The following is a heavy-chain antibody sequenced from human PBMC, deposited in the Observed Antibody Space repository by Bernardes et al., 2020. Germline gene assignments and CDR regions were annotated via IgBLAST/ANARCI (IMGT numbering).Heavy chain of an antibody. D-gene: IGHD6-13*01. V-gene: IGHV1-18*01. Sequence: ASVKVSCKASGYTFTSYGISWVRQAPGQGLEWMGWISAYNGNTNYAQKLQGRVTMTTDTSTSTAYMELRSLRSDDTAVYYCARDLSSHQQLAGSPFDYWGQGTLVTVSS. CDR2: ISAYNGNT. J-gene: IGHJ4*02. CDR1: GYTFTSYG. CDR3: ARDLSSHQQLAGSPFDY.